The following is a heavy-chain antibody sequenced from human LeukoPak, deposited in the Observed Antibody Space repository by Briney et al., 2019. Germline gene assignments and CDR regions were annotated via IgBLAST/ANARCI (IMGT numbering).Heavy chain of an antibody. V-gene: IGHV3-74*01. Sequence: PGGSLRLSCVASGFTFRDYWMHWVRQAPAKGLVWVSRIISDGTSATSADFVKGRFTMSRDNAKNTLYLEMNSLRTDDTAVYYCASDARYQIDVWGQRTTVTVSS. J-gene: IGHJ6*02. D-gene: IGHD2-2*01. CDR3: ASDARYQIDV. CDR1: GFTFRDYW. CDR2: IISDGTSA.